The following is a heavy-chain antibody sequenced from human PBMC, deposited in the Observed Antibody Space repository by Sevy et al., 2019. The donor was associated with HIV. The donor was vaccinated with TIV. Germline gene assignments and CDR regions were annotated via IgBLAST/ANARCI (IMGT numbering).Heavy chain of an antibody. Sequence: GGSLRLSCAASGFTFNTHAMNWVRQAPGKGLEWVSVISGTGSSTYYADSVKGRFTISRDNSKNTLYLQMNSLRADDXXXXXXXKALNPALESMIEVIFRTLKGFDVWGQGTMVTVSS. CDR3: XKALNPALESMIEVIFRTLKGFDV. CDR2: ISGTGSST. J-gene: IGHJ3*01. V-gene: IGHV3-23*01. CDR1: GFTFNTHA. D-gene: IGHD3-22*01.